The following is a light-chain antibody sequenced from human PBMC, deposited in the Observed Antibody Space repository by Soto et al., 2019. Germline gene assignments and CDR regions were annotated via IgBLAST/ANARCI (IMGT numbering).Light chain of an antibody. J-gene: IGKJ5*01. Sequence: IQLTQSPPSLSSTVGDRVTITCRASQTIDSYLNWFQQKPGMAPKLLIYAASKLQSGVPSRFRGSGSGTDFTLTIDTLQPDDFASYYCQQTRSGITFGQGTRLEIK. CDR3: QQTRSGIT. V-gene: IGKV1-39*01. CDR1: QTIDSY. CDR2: AAS.